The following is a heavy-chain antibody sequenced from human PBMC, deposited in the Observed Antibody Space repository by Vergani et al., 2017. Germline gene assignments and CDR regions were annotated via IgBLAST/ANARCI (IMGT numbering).Heavy chain of an antibody. CDR3: VRDRGLCAGGRFYTEAWDY. Sequence: QVQLVESGGGVVQPGTSLRLSCVVSGFALNRHAMYWVRQAPGKGLEWVVGISFDGTNEYYPDLVKGRFTISRDIAKNTLDLQVRSLRLEDTGVYHCVRDRGLCAGGRFYTEAWDYWGQGTPVTVSS. CDR2: ISFDGTNE. V-gene: IGHV3-30-3*01. CDR1: GFALNRHA. J-gene: IGHJ4*02. D-gene: IGHD2-2*02.